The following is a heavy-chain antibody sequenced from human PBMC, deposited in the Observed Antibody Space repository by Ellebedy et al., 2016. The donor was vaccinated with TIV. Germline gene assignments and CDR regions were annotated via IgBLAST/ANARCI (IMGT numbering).Heavy chain of an antibody. Sequence: GESLKISCAASGFTFSNYWMHWVRQAPGKGLVWISSINEDGSTTTYADAVRGRVTISRDNAKNTLYLQMNSLRGEDTAMYYCARRNPGGFDPFFDYWGQGTLVTVSS. CDR3: ARRNPGGFDPFFDY. J-gene: IGHJ4*02. CDR2: INEDGSTT. V-gene: IGHV3-74*03. D-gene: IGHD5-12*01. CDR1: GFTFSNYW.